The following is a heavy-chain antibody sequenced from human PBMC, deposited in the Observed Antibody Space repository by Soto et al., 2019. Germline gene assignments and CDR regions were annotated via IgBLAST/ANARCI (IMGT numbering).Heavy chain of an antibody. CDR2: ISAYNGNT. Sequence: QVQLVQSGAELKKPGASVKVSCKASGYTFTTYAISWVRQAPGQGLAWMGWISAYNGNTKYAQNLQGRVTMTTDTSTSTAYMELRSLRSDDTAVYYCTKDGPPFDYWGQGTLVTVSS. J-gene: IGHJ4*02. V-gene: IGHV1-18*01. CDR1: GYTFTTYA. CDR3: TKDGPPFDY.